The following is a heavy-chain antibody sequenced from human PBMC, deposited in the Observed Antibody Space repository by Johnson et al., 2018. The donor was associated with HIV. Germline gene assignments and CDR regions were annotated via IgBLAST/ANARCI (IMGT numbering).Heavy chain of an antibody. CDR1: GFRFSDYY. Sequence: QVQLVESGGGLVKPGGSLRLSCAASGFRFSDYYMSWIRQAPGKGLEWVSYISSSGSTIYYADSVKGQFTISRDNAKNSLYLQMSSLRAEDTAVYYCARESASSGRYSGAFDFWGQGTMVTVSS. CDR3: ARESASSGRYSGAFDF. V-gene: IGHV3-11*01. D-gene: IGHD1-26*01. J-gene: IGHJ3*01. CDR2: ISSSGSTI.